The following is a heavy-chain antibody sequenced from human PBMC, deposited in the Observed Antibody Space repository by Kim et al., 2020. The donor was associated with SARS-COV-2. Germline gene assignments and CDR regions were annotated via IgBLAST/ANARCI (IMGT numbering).Heavy chain of an antibody. CDR1: GFTFSSYS. J-gene: IGHJ4*02. V-gene: IGHV3-21*01. CDR3: ARMGDYGDNRDY. D-gene: IGHD4-17*01. Sequence: GGSLRLSCAASGFTFSSYSMNWVRQAPGKGLEWVSSISSSSSYIYYADSVKGRFTISRDNAKNSLYLQMNSLRAEDTAVYYCARMGDYGDNRDYWGQGTLVTVSS. CDR2: ISSSSSYI.